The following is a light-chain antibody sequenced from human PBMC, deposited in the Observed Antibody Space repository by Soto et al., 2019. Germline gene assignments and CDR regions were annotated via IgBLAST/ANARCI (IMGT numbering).Light chain of an antibody. CDR1: QSVSSN. CDR3: QQYDNWPLT. Sequence: EIGMTQSPATLSVSPGERATLSCRASQSVSSNLGWYQQKPGQSPRLLIYGASTRATGIPVRFSGSGSGTELTLTISSLQSEDFAIYYCQQYDNWPLTFGGGTKVEVK. J-gene: IGKJ4*01. CDR2: GAS. V-gene: IGKV3D-15*01.